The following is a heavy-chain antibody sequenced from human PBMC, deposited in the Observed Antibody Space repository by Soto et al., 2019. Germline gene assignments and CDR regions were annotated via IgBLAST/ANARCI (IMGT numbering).Heavy chain of an antibody. CDR3: ARDYVDFTVDY. V-gene: IGHV1-18*01. Sequence: QVQLVQSGPEVKKPGASVKVTCKASAYTFGYYDFSWVRQAPGQGLEWMGWVSGHNGNTKYAQKFQGRVTMTTDTSTSTAYMELRSLRSDVTAVYYCARDYVDFTVDYWGQGTLVTVS. D-gene: IGHD4-17*01. J-gene: IGHJ4*02. CDR2: VSGHNGNT. CDR1: AYTFGYYD.